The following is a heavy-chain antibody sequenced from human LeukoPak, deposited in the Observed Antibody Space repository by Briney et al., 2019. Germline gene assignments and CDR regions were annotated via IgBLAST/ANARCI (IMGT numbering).Heavy chain of an antibody. J-gene: IGHJ4*02. D-gene: IGHD6-13*01. CDR2: IYYSGST. Sequence: WVRQPPGKGLEWIGSIYYSGSTYYNPSLKSRVTISVDTSKNQFSLKLSSVTAADTAVYYCARESSSWPYYFDYWGQGTLVTLSS. CDR3: ARESSSWPYYFDY. V-gene: IGHV4-39*07.